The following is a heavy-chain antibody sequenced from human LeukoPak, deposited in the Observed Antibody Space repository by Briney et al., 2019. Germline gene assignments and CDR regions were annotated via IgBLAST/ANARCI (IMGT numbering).Heavy chain of an antibody. D-gene: IGHD2-21*02. CDR1: GFTFSSYW. CDR2: IRQDGSEK. Sequence: GGSLRLSCAASGFTFSSYWMSWVRQAPGKGLEWVANIRQDGSEKQYVDSVKGRFTISRDNAKNSLYLQMNSLRAEDTAVYYCARVGSGVATIKCGGDCYYFDYWGQGTLVTVSS. CDR3: ARVGSGVATIKCGGDCYYFDY. V-gene: IGHV3-7*01. J-gene: IGHJ4*02.